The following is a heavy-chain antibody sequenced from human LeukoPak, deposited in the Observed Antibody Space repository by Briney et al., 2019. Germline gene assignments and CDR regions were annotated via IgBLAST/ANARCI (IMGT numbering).Heavy chain of an antibody. CDR3: PGYYGSGSHGAFDI. CDR1: GFTFSSYA. CDR2: ISYDGSKK. J-gene: IGHJ3*02. Sequence: GRSLRLSCAASGFTFSSYAMNWVRQAPGKGLEWVAVISYDGSKKYYADSVKGRFTISRDNSKNTLYLQMNSLRAEDTAVYYCPGYYGSGSHGAFDIWGQGTMVTVSS. V-gene: IGHV3-30*04. D-gene: IGHD3-10*01.